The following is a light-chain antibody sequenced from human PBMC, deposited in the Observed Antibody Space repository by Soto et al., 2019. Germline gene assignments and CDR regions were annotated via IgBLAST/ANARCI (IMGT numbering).Light chain of an antibody. CDR2: EAS. J-gene: IGKJ4*01. CDR1: QDISKY. V-gene: IGKV1-33*01. CDR3: QQYDNLPLT. Sequence: DIPMTQSPSSLSASVGDRVTITCQASQDISKYLNWYQQKPGKAPKLLIYEASILETGVPSRFSGSGSGTDFTFSISSLQPEDVATYYCQQYDNLPLTFGGGTKVEIK.